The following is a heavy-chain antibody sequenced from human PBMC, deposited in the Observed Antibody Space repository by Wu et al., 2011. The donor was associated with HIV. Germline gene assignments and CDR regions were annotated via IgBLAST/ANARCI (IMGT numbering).Heavy chain of an antibody. J-gene: IGHJ4*02. Sequence: VQLVQSGAEVKKPGESLKISCKVSGYSFSSYWIGWVRQMPGKGLEWMGIFYPGDSDARYSPSFQGQVTISADKSINTAYLQWSSLKASDTAMYYCARRAPLSGGYYFDYWGQGTLVTVSS. CDR2: FYPGDSDA. D-gene: IGHD3-16*01. CDR3: ARRAPLSGGYYFDY. CDR1: GYSFSSYW. V-gene: IGHV5-51*03.